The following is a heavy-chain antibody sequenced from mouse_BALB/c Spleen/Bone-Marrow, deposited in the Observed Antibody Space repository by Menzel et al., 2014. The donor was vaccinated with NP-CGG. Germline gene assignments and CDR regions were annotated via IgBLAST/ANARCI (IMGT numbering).Heavy chain of an antibody. D-gene: IGHD2-1*01. V-gene: IGHV14-3*02. CDR1: GINFKDTF. J-gene: IGHJ4*01. Sequence: VQLQQSGAELVKPGASVRLSCTTSGINFKDTFMHWVRQRPEQGLEWIGRIDPANGNTKYAPKFQGKATITADTSSNTAYLRLSSLTSEDTAVYYCARRFGNSPRDSAMVNWGRGTSVTVSS. CDR3: ARRFGNSPRDSAMVN. CDR2: IDPANGNT.